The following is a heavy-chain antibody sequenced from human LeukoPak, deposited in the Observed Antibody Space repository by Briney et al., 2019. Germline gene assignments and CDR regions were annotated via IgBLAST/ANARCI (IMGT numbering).Heavy chain of an antibody. D-gene: IGHD5-24*01. CDR3: AKDYGYNPWYLVH. J-gene: IGHJ4*02. V-gene: IGHV3-30*18. CDR1: GFTFSSYD. Sequence: PGRSLPLSYAASGFTFSSYDLHWVRQAPGKGLEWVAVISYDGSNKYYADSVKGRFTISRDNSKNTLYLQMNSLRAEDTAVYYCAKDYGYNPWYLVHWGQGTLVTVSS. CDR2: ISYDGSNK.